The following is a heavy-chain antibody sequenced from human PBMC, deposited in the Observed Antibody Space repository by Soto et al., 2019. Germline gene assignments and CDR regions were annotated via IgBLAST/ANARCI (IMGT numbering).Heavy chain of an antibody. Sequence: SETLSLTCTVSGGSFSSYYWSWIRQPPGKGLEWIGHIYYSGRTNYNPSLKSRVTISGDTSKNQLSLKLSSVTAADTAVYYCARDYYYDSRGYPGAYYYGMDVWGQGTTVTVSS. D-gene: IGHD3-22*01. CDR2: IYYSGRT. J-gene: IGHJ6*02. V-gene: IGHV4-59*01. CDR3: ARDYYYDSRGYPGAYYYGMDV. CDR1: GGSFSSYY.